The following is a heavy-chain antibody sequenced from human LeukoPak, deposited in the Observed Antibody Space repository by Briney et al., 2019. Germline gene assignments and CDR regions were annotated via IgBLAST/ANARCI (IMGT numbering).Heavy chain of an antibody. CDR1: GGSISSGGYY. J-gene: IGHJ5*02. D-gene: IGHD6-13*01. CDR3: GSGGYSSSWYGEYWFDP. V-gene: IGHV4-31*03. Sequence: SETLSLTCTVSGGSISSGGYYWSWIRQHPGKGLEWIGYIYYSGSTYYNPSLKSRVTISVDTSKNQFSLKLSSVTAADTAVYYCGSGGYSSSWYGEYWFDPWGQGTLVTVSS. CDR2: IYYSGST.